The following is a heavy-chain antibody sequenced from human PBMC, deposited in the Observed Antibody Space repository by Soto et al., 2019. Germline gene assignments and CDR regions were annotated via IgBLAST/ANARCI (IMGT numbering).Heavy chain of an antibody. J-gene: IGHJ6*02. Sequence: QVQLVESGGGVVQPGRSLRLSCAASGFTFSSYGMHWVRQAPGKGLEWVAVISYDGSNKYYADSVKGRFTISRDNSKNTLYLQMNSLRAEDTAVYYCAKVPDYYYYSGMDVWGQGTTVTGSS. CDR1: GFTFSSYG. V-gene: IGHV3-30*18. CDR3: AKVPDYYYYSGMDV. CDR2: ISYDGSNK.